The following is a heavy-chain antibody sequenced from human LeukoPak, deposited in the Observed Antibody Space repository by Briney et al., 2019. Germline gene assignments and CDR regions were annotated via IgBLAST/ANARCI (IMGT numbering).Heavy chain of an antibody. CDR1: GFTFSSYE. D-gene: IGHD5-12*01. V-gene: IGHV3-48*03. Sequence: GGSLRLSCAASGFTFSSYEMNWVRQAPGEGLEWVSYISSSGSTIYYADSVKGRFTISRDNAKNSLYLQMNSLRAGDTAVYYCARSGYSGYTSFDYWGQGTLVTVSS. J-gene: IGHJ4*02. CDR3: ARSGYSGYTSFDY. CDR2: ISSSGSTI.